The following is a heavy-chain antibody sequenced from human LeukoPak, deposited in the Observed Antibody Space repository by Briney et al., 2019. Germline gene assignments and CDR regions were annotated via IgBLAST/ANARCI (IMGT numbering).Heavy chain of an antibody. D-gene: IGHD5-12*01. CDR1: GGSISSSNW. Sequence: RASETLSLTCAVSGGSISSSNWWSWVRQPPGKWLEWIGEIYHSGSTNYNPSLKSRVTISVDKSKNQFSLKLSSVTAADTAVYYCAGVGWLRYKGGVAYWYFDLWGRGTLVTVSS. V-gene: IGHV4-4*02. J-gene: IGHJ2*01. CDR3: AGVGWLRYKGGVAYWYFDL. CDR2: IYHSGST.